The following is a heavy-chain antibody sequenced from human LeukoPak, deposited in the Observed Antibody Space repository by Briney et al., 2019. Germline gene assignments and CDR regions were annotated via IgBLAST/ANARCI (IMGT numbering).Heavy chain of an antibody. V-gene: IGHV1-46*01. CDR2: INPSGGST. Sequence: ASVKVSCKASGYTLTSYYMHWVRQAPGQGLEWMGIINPSGGSTSYAQKFQGRVTMTRDMSTSTVYMELSSLRSEDTAVYYCARDRLYSSSVNWYFDLWGRGTLVTVSS. D-gene: IGHD6-6*01. J-gene: IGHJ2*01. CDR1: GYTLTSYY. CDR3: ARDRLYSSSVNWYFDL.